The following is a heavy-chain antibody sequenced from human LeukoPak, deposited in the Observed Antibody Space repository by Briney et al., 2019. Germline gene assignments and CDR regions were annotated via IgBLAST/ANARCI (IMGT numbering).Heavy chain of an antibody. CDR1: GFTFSGST. Sequence: GGSLRLSCAASGFTFSGSTMHWVRQASGKGLEWVGRIGNKATNYATAYAASVKGRFTISRDDSKNTAYLQMNSLKTEDTAVHYCTRSLNWIREYWGQGTLVTVSS. J-gene: IGHJ4*02. D-gene: IGHD1-20*01. CDR2: IGNKATNYAT. CDR3: TRSLNWIREY. V-gene: IGHV3-73*01.